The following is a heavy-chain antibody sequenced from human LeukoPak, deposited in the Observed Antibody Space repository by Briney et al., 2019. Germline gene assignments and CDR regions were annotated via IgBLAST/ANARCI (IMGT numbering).Heavy chain of an antibody. CDR1: GHTFNS. V-gene: IGHV1-8*01. J-gene: IGHJ3*02. CDR2: MNPHSGNT. Sequence: GASVKVSCKTSGHTFNSFNWVRQTTGQGLEWMGWMNPHSGNTDYAQKLQGRVTITRNTSISTVYMELTSLRYEDTAVYYCARDGSPPYYDFWSGYSDAFDIWGQGTMVTVSS. CDR3: ARDGSPPYYDFWSGYSDAFDI. D-gene: IGHD3-3*01.